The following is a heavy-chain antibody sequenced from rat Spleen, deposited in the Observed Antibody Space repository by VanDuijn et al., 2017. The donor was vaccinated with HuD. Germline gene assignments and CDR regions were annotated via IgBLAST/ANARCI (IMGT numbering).Heavy chain of an antibody. J-gene: IGHJ2*01. D-gene: IGHD1-5*01. CDR3: ARLGYNPFDS. Sequence: EVQLVESGGGLVQPGKSLKLSCAASGFTFSDYGMAWVRQAPGKGLEWVASITNTGGSTYHPDSVKGRFTISRDNAKSTQYLQMDSLRSEDTATYYCARLGYNPFDSWGQGVMVTVSS. CDR2: ITNTGGST. CDR1: GFTFSDYG. V-gene: IGHV5-29*01.